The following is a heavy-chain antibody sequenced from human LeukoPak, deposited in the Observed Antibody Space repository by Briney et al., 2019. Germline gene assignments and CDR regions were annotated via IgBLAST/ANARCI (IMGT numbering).Heavy chain of an antibody. CDR1: GNSISNTYY. Sequence: SETLSLTCAVSGNSISNTYYWGWIRQPPGKELEWIGSIYNSGSTHYNPSLKSRVTISVDTSKNQFSLKLSSVTAADTAVYYCAWNSSGNYFDYWGQGTLVTVSS. J-gene: IGHJ4*02. CDR2: IYNSGST. V-gene: IGHV4-38-2*01. D-gene: IGHD1-26*01. CDR3: AWNSSGNYFDY.